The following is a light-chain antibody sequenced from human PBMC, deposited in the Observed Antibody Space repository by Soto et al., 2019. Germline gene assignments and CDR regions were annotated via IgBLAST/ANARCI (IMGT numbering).Light chain of an antibody. V-gene: IGKV3-20*01. Sequence: EKGMTQSPATLSVSPGERATRWCMGIRTVIRYNVAWHQQKPGQATRLLIYGASSRATGIRDRFSGSGSGTDFTLTISRLEPEDFAVYYCQQYGSSPPITFGQGTRLEI. J-gene: IGKJ5*01. CDR2: GAS. CDR3: QQYGSSPPIT. CDR1: RTVIRYN.